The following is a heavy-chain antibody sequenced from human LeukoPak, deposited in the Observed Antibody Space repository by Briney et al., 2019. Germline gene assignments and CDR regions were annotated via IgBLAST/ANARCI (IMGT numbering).Heavy chain of an antibody. D-gene: IGHD2-2*01. CDR1: GYSFPNHW. Sequence: PGESLKISCKGSGYSFPNHWIGWVRQMPEKGLELMGIIYPDDSDIRYSPSSQGQVTVSADKSISTAYLQWSSLKASDTAMYYCARWGTSSYRTSDTWGQGTLVTVSS. J-gene: IGHJ5*02. CDR3: ARWGTSSYRTSDT. V-gene: IGHV5-51*01. CDR2: IYPDDSDI.